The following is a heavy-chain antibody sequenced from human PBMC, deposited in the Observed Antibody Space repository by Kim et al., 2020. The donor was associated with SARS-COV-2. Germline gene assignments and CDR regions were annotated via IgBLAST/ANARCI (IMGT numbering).Heavy chain of an antibody. CDR2: MNPNSGNT. D-gene: IGHD3-3*02. Sequence: ASVKVSCKASGYTFTSYDINWVRQATGQGLEWMGWMNPNSGNTGYAQKFQGRVTMTRNTSISTAYMELSSLRSEDTAVYYCARALWGIDVLGNWFDPWGQGTLVTVSS. CDR1: GYTFTSYD. V-gene: IGHV1-8*01. J-gene: IGHJ5*02. CDR3: ARALWGIDVLGNWFDP.